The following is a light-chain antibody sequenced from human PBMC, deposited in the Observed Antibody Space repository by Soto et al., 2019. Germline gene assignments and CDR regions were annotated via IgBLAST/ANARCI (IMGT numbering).Light chain of an antibody. Sequence: DIHMTQSPSSLSASVGDRVTLTCRASQTISTFLNWYQHKPGKAPKLLIYDATNLYSGVPSRFSGSGSGTDFTLTISSLQPEDFATYSCQQSFSTPWTFGQGTKVEVE. CDR1: QTISTF. V-gene: IGKV1-39*01. CDR3: QQSFSTPWT. CDR2: DAT. J-gene: IGKJ1*01.